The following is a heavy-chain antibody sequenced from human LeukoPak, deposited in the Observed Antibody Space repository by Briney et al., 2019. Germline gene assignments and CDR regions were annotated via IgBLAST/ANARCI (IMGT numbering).Heavy chain of an antibody. CDR1: GFNFHNDW. V-gene: IGHV3-15*07. CDR3: TTGGNVSVARTRTFDI. CDR2: IKSEIDGGAT. Sequence: GGSLRLSCAASGFNFHNDWMNWVRQTPGKGLEWVGRIKSEIDGGATDYAAPVKGRFTTSRDDSENTLYLQMNSLKTEDTAVYYCTTGGNVSVARTRTFDIWGQGTMVTVSS. D-gene: IGHD6-19*01. J-gene: IGHJ3*02.